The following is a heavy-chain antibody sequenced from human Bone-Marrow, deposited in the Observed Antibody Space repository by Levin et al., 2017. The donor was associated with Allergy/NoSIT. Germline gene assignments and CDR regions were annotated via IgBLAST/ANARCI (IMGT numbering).Heavy chain of an antibody. J-gene: IGHJ3*02. Sequence: ASVKVSCKASGGTFSSYAISWVRQAPGQGLEWMGGIIPIFGTANYAQKFQGRVTITADESTSTAYMELSSLRSEDTAVYYCARSKREDIVVVPAAINAFDIWGQGTMVTVSS. CDR2: IIPIFGTA. D-gene: IGHD2-2*02. CDR3: ARSKREDIVVVPAAINAFDI. V-gene: IGHV1-69*13. CDR1: GGTFSSYA.